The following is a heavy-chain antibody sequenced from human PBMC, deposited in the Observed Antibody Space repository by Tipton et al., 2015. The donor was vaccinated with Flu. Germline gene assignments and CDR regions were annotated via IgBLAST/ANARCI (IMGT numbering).Heavy chain of an antibody. Sequence: SLRLSCAASGFTFSSYEMNWVRQAPGKGLEWVSYITGGDNIIYYADSVKGRFTISRDSAKNSLSLQMTSLGAEDTAIYYCARGDRITAAGTDYWGQGALVTVSS. CDR3: ARGDRITAAGTDY. CDR1: GFTFSSYE. CDR2: ITGGDNII. V-gene: IGHV3-48*03. D-gene: IGHD6-13*01. J-gene: IGHJ4*02.